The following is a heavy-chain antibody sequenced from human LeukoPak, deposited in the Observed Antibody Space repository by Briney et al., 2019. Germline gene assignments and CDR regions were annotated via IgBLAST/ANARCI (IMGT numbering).Heavy chain of an antibody. D-gene: IGHD3-22*01. CDR1: GFTFSSYA. V-gene: IGHV3-30*01. J-gene: IGHJ4*02. CDR2: ISYDGSNK. CDR3: ARDRNYYDSSGYYPCDY. Sequence: GGSLRLSCAASGFTFSSYAMHWVRQAPGKGLEWVAVISYDGSNKYYADSVKGRFTISRDNSKSTLYLQMNSLRAEDTAVYYCARDRNYYDSSGYYPCDYWGQGTLVTVSS.